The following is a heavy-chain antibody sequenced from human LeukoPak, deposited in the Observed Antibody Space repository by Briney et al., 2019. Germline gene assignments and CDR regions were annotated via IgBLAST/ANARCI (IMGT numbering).Heavy chain of an antibody. J-gene: IGHJ3*02. Sequence: GGSLRLSCAASGFTFSSHGMHWVRQAPGKGLEWVSYISSSGSTIYYADSVKGRFTISRDNAKNSLYLQMNSLRAEDTAVYYCARDPEVGATLGSDTFDIWGQGTMVTVSS. CDR3: ARDPEVGATLGSDTFDI. D-gene: IGHD1-26*01. CDR2: ISSSGSTI. V-gene: IGHV3-48*04. CDR1: GFTFSSHG.